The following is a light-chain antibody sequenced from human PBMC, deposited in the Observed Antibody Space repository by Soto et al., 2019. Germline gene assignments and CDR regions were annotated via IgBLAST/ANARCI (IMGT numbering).Light chain of an antibody. J-gene: IGLJ7*01. CDR3: QSYDSRRSGSV. Sequence: QPVLTQPPSVSGAPGQRVTISCTGSSSNIGAGYDVHWYQQLPGTAPKLLIYDNNNRPAGVPDRFSGSKSGTSASLAITGLHAEDEADYYCQSYDSRRSGSVFRGGTQLTVL. CDR2: DNN. CDR1: SSNIGAGYD. V-gene: IGLV1-40*01.